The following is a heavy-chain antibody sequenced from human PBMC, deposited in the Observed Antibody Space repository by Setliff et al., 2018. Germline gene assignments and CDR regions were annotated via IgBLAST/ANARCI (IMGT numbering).Heavy chain of an antibody. V-gene: IGHV4-61*09. Sequence: PSETLSLTCSVSGGSISSGGFYWSWIRQSAGRGLEWIGHFHTGGATDYNPSLKSRLTMSVDTSQNQFSLKLRSVTAADTAVYFCARAGHSYVGYFNSWGQGTLVTVSS. J-gene: IGHJ5*02. CDR2: FHTGGAT. CDR3: ARAGHSYVGYFNS. D-gene: IGHD5-18*01. CDR1: GGSISSGGFY.